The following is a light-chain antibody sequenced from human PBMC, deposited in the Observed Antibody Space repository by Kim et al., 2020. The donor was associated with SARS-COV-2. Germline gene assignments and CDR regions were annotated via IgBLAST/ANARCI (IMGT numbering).Light chain of an antibody. CDR2: TAS. CDR3: QQYINYPLT. Sequence: DIQMTQSPSTLSASVGDRVTITCRASQTINSWLAWYQQKPGKAPKLLIYTASSLESGVPSRFSGSGSGTEFTLTISSLRPDDFATYYCQQYINYPLTFGGGTKVDIK. CDR1: QTINSW. J-gene: IGKJ4*01. V-gene: IGKV1-5*03.